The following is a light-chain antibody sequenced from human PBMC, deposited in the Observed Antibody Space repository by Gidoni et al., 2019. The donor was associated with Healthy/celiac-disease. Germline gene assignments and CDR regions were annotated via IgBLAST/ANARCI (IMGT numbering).Light chain of an antibody. CDR3: QQRSNAG. CDR1: QSVSSY. CDR2: DAS. V-gene: IGKV3-11*01. J-gene: IGKJ4*01. Sequence: EIVFTQSPATLSLSPGERATLSCRASQSVSSYLAWYQQKPGQAPRLLIYDASNRATGIPARFSGSGSGTDFTLTISSLEPEDFAVYYCQQRSNAGFXGXTKVEIK.